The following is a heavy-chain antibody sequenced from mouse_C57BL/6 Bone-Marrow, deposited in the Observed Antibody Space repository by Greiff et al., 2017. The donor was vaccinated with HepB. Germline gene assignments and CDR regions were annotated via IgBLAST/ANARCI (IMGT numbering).Heavy chain of an antibody. Sequence: VKQSCKASGYTFTSYWMHWVKQRPGQGLEWIGEIDPSDSYTNYNQKFKGKSTLTVDKSSSTAYMQLSSLTSEDSAVYYCARGGYWFAYWGQGTLVTVSA. J-gene: IGHJ3*01. CDR3: ARGGYWFAY. V-gene: IGHV1-69*01. CDR2: IDPSDSYT. CDR1: GYTFTSYW. D-gene: IGHD2-2*01.